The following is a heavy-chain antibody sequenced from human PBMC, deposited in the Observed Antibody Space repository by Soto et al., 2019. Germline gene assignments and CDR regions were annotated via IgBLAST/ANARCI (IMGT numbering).Heavy chain of an antibody. Sequence: QVQLVQSGAEVKKPGSSVKVSCKASGGTFSSYTISWVRQAPGQGLEWMGRIIPILGIANYAQKFQGRVTITADKATSTAYMELSSLRSEDTAVYYCARTHTQCSSTSCYGIDWFDPWGQGTLVTVSS. CDR2: IIPILGIA. D-gene: IGHD2-2*01. V-gene: IGHV1-69*02. CDR3: ARTHTQCSSTSCYGIDWFDP. J-gene: IGHJ5*02. CDR1: GGTFSSYT.